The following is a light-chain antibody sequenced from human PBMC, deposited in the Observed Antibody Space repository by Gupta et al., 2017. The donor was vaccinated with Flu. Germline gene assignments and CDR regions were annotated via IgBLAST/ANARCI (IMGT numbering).Light chain of an antibody. CDR1: QDISSF. CDR3: QHLENSPIS. CDR2: LAS. J-gene: IGKJ1*01. V-gene: IGKV1-9*01. Sequence: PSFVSASVGDTVTISCRASQDISSFLAWYKQKPGKAPELLIYLASTLHSGVPSRFSGSGSGTDFTLTISSLQPEDFATYYCQHLENSPISFGHGPAVAIK.